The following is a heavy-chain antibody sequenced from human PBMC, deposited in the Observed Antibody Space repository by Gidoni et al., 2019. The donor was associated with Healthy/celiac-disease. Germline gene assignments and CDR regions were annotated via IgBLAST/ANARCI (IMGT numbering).Heavy chain of an antibody. J-gene: IGHJ4*02. Sequence: EVQLLESGGGLVQPGGSLRLSCAASGFTFSSYAMSWVRQAPGKGLEWVSAISGSGGSTYYADSVKGRFTISRDNSKNTLYLQMNSLRAEDTAVYYCAKDLDIVVVVAATGYFDYWGQGTLVTVSS. V-gene: IGHV3-23*01. CDR3: AKDLDIVVVVAATGYFDY. CDR2: ISGSGGST. D-gene: IGHD2-15*01. CDR1: GFTFSSYA.